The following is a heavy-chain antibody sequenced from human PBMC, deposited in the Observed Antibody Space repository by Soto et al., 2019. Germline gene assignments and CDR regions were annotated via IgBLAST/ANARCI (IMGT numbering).Heavy chain of an antibody. CDR1: CGPISSYY. CDR2: IYYSGST. J-gene: IGHJ4*02. D-gene: IGHD3-22*01. CDR3: ARATYYYDSSGYYGYYFDD. V-gene: IGHV4-59*01. Sequence: SETLSLTCTVSCGPISSYYWSWIRQPPWKGLEWIVYIYYSGSTNYNSSLKSRVTISVDTSKNQLSLKMSYVTAAATDVYYCARATYYYDSSGYYGYYFDDWGQGTLVTVSS.